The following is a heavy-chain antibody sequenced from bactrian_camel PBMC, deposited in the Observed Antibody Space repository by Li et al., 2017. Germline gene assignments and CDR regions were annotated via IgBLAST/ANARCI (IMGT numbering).Heavy chain of an antibody. Sequence: HVQLVESGGGSVQAGESRRLSCVTSGYTSTTSCVAWVRQAPGKQREGVVSIDRDGRATYADSVKGRFTISPGNATNTVSLQMNSLKPEDTAMYYCAADRMACLRPSVQLEAYNFWGQGTQVTVS. J-gene: IGHJ4*01. CDR2: IDRDGRA. V-gene: IGHV3S53*01. CDR3: AADRMACLRPSVQLEAYNF. CDR1: GYTSTTSC.